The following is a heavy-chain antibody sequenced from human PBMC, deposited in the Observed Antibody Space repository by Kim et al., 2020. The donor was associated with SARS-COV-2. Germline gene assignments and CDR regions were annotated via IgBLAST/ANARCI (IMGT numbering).Heavy chain of an antibody. V-gene: IGHV1-18*01. CDR2: ISAYNGNT. J-gene: IGHJ6*03. CDR3: AREVGYCSSTSCLHHYHYYYYMDV. CDR1: GYTFTSYG. Sequence: ASVKVSCKASGYTFTSYGISWVRQAPGQGLEWMGWISAYNGNTNYAQKLQGRVTMTTDTSTSTAYMELRSLRSDDTAVYYCAREVGYCSSTSCLHHYHYYYYMDVWGKGTTVTLSS. D-gene: IGHD2-2*01.